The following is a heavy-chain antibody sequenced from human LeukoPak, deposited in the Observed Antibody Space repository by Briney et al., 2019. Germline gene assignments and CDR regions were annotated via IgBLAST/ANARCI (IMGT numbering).Heavy chain of an antibody. V-gene: IGHV5-51*01. D-gene: IGHD3-3*01. CDR2: IYPGDSDT. CDR1: GYSFTSYW. CDR3: ARPISITPPGKYYYYYMDV. J-gene: IGHJ6*03. Sequence: GESLKISCKGSGYSFTSYWIGWVCQMPGKGLEWMGIIYPGDSDTRYSPSFQGQVTISADKSISTAYLQWSSLKASDTAMYYCARPISITPPGKYYYYYMDVWGKGTTVTVSS.